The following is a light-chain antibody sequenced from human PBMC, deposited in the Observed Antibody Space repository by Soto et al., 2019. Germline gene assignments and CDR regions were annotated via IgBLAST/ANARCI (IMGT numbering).Light chain of an antibody. V-gene: IGKV3-20*01. CDR2: GAS. J-gene: IGKJ4*01. Sequence: EIVMTQSPATLSVSAGERATLSCRASQSVSSNLAWYQQKPGQAPRLLIYGASSRATGIPDRFSGSGSGTDFTLTISRLEPEDFAVYYCQQYGSSPALTFGGGTKVDI. CDR1: QSVSSN. CDR3: QQYGSSPALT.